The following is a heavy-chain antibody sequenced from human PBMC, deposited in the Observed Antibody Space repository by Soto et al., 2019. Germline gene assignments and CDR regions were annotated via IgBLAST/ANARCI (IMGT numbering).Heavy chain of an antibody. Sequence: EVQLVESGGGLVQPGGSLRLSCAASGFTFSNAWMSWVRQAPGKGLEWVGRIKSKTDGGTTDYAAPVKGRFTISRDDSKNTLYLQMNSLKTEDTAVYYCTTSRPIGGRGYSYGYGAGWFDPWGQGTLVTVSS. CDR3: TTSRPIGGRGYSYGYGAGWFDP. V-gene: IGHV3-15*01. D-gene: IGHD5-18*01. CDR2: IKSKTDGGTT. J-gene: IGHJ5*02. CDR1: GFTFSNAW.